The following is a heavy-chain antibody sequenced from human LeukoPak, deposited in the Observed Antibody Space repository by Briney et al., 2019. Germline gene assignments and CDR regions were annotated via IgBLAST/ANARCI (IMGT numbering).Heavy chain of an antibody. Sequence: SETLSLTCTVSGGSISSYYWSWIRQPAGKGLEWIGRIYTSGSTNYNPSLKSRVTMSVDTSKNQFSLKLSSVTAADTAVYYCARGGRHYDFWSGNNWFDPWGQGTLVTVSS. CDR1: GGSISSYY. CDR3: ARGGRHYDFWSGNNWFDP. CDR2: IYTSGST. J-gene: IGHJ5*02. D-gene: IGHD3-3*01. V-gene: IGHV4-4*07.